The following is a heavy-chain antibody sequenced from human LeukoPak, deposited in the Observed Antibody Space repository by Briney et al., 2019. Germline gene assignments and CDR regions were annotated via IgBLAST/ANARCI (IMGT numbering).Heavy chain of an antibody. V-gene: IGHV4-59*01. D-gene: IGHD1-26*01. J-gene: IGHJ4*02. CDR1: GGSISSYY. Sequence: PSETLSLTCTVSGGSISSYYWSWIRQPPGKGLEWIGYTDYSGSTSYNPSLKSRVTISVDTSKNQFSLKLSSVTAADTAVYYCARGTSGSYHWNFDYWGQGTLVTVSS. CDR3: ARGTSGSYHWNFDY. CDR2: TDYSGST.